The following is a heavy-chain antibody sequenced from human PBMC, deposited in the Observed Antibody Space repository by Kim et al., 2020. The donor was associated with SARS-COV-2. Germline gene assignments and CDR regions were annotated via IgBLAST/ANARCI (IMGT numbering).Heavy chain of an antibody. CDR3: AREGYGSGSYYNAPYYYYGMDV. V-gene: IGHV3-21*01. CDR2: ISSSSSYI. Sequence: GGSLRLSCAASGFTFSSYSMNWVRQAPGKGLEWVSSISSSSSYIYYADSVKGRFTISRDNAKNSLYLQMNSLRAEDTAVYYCAREGYGSGSYYNAPYYYYGMDVWGQGTTVTVSS. D-gene: IGHD3-10*01. CDR1: GFTFSSYS. J-gene: IGHJ6*02.